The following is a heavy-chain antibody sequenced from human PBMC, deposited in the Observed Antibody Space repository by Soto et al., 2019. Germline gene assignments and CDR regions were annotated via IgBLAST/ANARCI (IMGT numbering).Heavy chain of an antibody. CDR3: AKDSRAGGNYGFYSDF. Sequence: GGSLRLSCAASGFTFSSYGMTWVRQAPGKGLEWVSFSSATGAGTYYADSVKGRFTISRDNSKNTLYLQMTSLRADDTAVYYCAKDSRAGGNYGFYSDFWGQGALVTDSS. J-gene: IGHJ4*02. CDR2: SSATGAGT. V-gene: IGHV3-23*01. CDR1: GFTFSSYG. D-gene: IGHD1-7*01.